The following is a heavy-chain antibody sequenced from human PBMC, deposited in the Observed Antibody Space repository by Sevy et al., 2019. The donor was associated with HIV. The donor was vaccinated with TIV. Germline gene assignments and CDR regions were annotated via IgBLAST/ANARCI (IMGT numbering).Heavy chain of an antibody. Sequence: SETLSLTCAVYGGSFSAYYWSWIRQAPGQGLEWIGDINHSGSANYNPSIKSRVTISVDTTKSQFSLKLSSVTAADTAVYYCARPGGDLWGRGTLVTVSS. V-gene: IGHV4-34*01. J-gene: IGHJ4*02. D-gene: IGHD3-16*01. CDR3: ARPGGDL. CDR1: GGSFSAYY. CDR2: INHSGSA.